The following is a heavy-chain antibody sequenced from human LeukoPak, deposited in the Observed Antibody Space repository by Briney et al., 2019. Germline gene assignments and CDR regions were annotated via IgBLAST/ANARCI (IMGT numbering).Heavy chain of an antibody. Sequence: GGSLRLSCAASGFTVSTNYMSWVRQAPGKGLEWVSVIYSGGSTYYADSVKGRFTISRDKSKNTVYLQMNGLRAEDTAVYYCARVRPYDYVWGSYRPLDYWGQGTMVTVSS. CDR3: ARVRPYDYVWGSYRPLDY. CDR1: GFTVSTNY. CDR2: IYSGGST. J-gene: IGHJ4*02. V-gene: IGHV3-53*01. D-gene: IGHD3-16*02.